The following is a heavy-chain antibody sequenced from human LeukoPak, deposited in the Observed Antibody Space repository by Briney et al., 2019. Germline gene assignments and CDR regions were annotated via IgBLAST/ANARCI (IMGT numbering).Heavy chain of an antibody. J-gene: IGHJ5*02. V-gene: IGHV4-59*01. CDR2: IYYSGST. D-gene: IGHD3-22*01. CDR3: ARRPGSSGYDPWFDP. CDR1: GGSISSYY. Sequence: SETLSLTCTVSGGSISSYYWSWIRQPPGKGLEWIGYIYYSGSTNYNPSLKSRVTISVDTSKNQFSLKLSSVTVADTAVYYCARRPGSSGYDPWFDPWGQGTLVTVSS.